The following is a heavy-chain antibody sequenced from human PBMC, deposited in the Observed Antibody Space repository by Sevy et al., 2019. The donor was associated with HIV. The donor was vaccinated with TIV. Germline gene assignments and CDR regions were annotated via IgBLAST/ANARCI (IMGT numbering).Heavy chain of an antibody. D-gene: IGHD3-16*02. Sequence: GGFLRLSCAASGFTFEDLAMHWVRQAPGKGLEWVSGISWNSGSIGYADSVKGRFTISRDNAKKSLNLQMNSLKIEDTAMYYCAKDTRLGELTLYGWAFDMWGQGTMVTVSS. CDR2: ISWNSGSI. J-gene: IGHJ3*02. V-gene: IGHV3-9*01. CDR3: AKDTRLGELTLYGWAFDM. CDR1: GFTFEDLA.